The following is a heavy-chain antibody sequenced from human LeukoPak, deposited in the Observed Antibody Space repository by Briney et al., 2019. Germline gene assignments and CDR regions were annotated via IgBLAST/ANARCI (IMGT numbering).Heavy chain of an antibody. CDR2: ISSSGNTI. V-gene: IGHV3-48*03. J-gene: IGHJ4*02. Sequence: GGSLRLSCAASGFTFRSYDMNWVRQAPGKGLEWVSYISSSGNTIYYADSVKGRFTISRDNSKNTLYLQMNSLRAEDTAVYYCAKTEWDIVVVPAALFDYWGQGTLVTVSS. D-gene: IGHD2-2*01. CDR3: AKTEWDIVVVPAALFDY. CDR1: GFTFRSYD.